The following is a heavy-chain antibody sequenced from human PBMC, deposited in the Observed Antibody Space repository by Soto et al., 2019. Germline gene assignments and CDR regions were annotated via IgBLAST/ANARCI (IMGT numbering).Heavy chain of an antibody. Sequence: EVQLVESGGGVVHPGGPLTLSCAASGLSVSDNYISWVRQAPGKGLEWVSIIYANGYTYYADSMKGRFTISRDNSKNTMYLQMKSLRAEDTSIYYCARTRLFDASGYYYYYYGMDVWGQGTTVSVSS. CDR1: GLSVSDNY. V-gene: IGHV3-66*01. J-gene: IGHJ6*02. CDR2: IYANGYT. CDR3: ARTRLFDASGYYYYYYGMDV. D-gene: IGHD5-12*01.